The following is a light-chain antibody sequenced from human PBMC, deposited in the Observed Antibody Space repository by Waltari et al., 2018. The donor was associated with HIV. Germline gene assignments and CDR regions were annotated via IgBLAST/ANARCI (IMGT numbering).Light chain of an antibody. CDR3: QQYGNSPYT. CDR1: QSVSSSY. Sequence: EIVLTQSPGTLSLSPGERATLSCRASQSVSSSYLAWYQQKPGQAPRLLIYGASSRATGVPDRFSGSGSGTDFTLTTSRLEPEDFAVYYCQQYGNSPYTFGQGTKLEIK. J-gene: IGKJ2*01. V-gene: IGKV3-20*01. CDR2: GAS.